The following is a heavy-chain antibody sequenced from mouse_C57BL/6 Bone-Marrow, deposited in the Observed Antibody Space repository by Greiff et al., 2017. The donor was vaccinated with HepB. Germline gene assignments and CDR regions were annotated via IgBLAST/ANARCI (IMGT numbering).Heavy chain of an antibody. CDR2: IRLKSDNYAT. CDR3: TGGNCDFFAY. V-gene: IGHV6-3*01. CDR1: GFTFSNYW. Sequence: EVKLMESGGGLVQPGGSMKLSCVASGFTFSNYWMNWVRQSPEKGLEWVAQIRLKSDNYATHYAESVKGRFTISRDDSKSSVYLQMNNLRAEDTGIDYCTGGNCDFFAYWGQGTLVTVSA. J-gene: IGHJ3*01.